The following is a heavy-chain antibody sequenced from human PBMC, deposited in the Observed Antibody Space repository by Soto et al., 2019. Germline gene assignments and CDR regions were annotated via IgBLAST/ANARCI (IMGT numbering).Heavy chain of an antibody. CDR2: IYYSGST. V-gene: IGHV4-59*01. Sequence: QVQLQESGPGLVKPSETLSLTCTVSGGSISSYYWSWIRQPPGKGLEWIGCIYYSGSTNYNPSLKSRVTISVDTAKTQFSLKLSSVTAADTAVYSCARYGSGSSVWFDPWGQGTLVTVSS. CDR3: ARYGSGSSVWFDP. D-gene: IGHD3-10*01. J-gene: IGHJ5*02. CDR1: GGSISSYY.